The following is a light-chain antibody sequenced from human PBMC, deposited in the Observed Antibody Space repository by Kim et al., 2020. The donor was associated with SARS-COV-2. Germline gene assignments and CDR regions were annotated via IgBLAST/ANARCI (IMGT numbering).Light chain of an antibody. CDR3: QKYNSAPWT. J-gene: IGKJ1*01. V-gene: IGKV1-27*01. CDR2: AAS. Sequence: AAVGDRSTITCRASQDIANSLAWYQQKPGKVPTVLIYAASTLQSGVPSRFSGSGSWTEFTLTIGSLQTEDVATYYCQKYNSAPWTFGPGTKVDIK. CDR1: QDIANS.